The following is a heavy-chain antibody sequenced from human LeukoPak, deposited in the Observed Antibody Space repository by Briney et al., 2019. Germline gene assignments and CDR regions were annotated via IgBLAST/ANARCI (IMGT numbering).Heavy chain of an antibody. CDR3: AKIATTMIVVVNNFDY. Sequence: GGSLRLSCAASGFXFSSYAMSWVRQAPGKGLEWVSAISGSGGSTYYADSVKGRFTISRDNSKNTLYLQMNSLRAEDTAVYYCAKIATTMIVVVNNFDYWGQGTLVTVSS. V-gene: IGHV3-23*01. CDR2: ISGSGGST. CDR1: GFXFSSYA. D-gene: IGHD3-22*01. J-gene: IGHJ4*02.